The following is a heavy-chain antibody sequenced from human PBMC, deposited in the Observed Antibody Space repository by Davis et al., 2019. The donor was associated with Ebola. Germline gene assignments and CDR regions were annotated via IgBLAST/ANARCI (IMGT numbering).Heavy chain of an antibody. CDR1: VITFSSYA. CDR3: ARGFSDYVWGGYRYFDY. Sequence: LSLTCADSVITFSSYAMTWVRQAPGKGLEWVSAISGSGGTTYYAGSVKGRFTVSRDNSKKTMYLQMNSLRAEDTAVYYCARGFSDYVWGGYRYFDYWGQGTLVTVSS. V-gene: IGHV3-23*01. J-gene: IGHJ4*02. D-gene: IGHD3-16*02. CDR2: ISGSGGTT.